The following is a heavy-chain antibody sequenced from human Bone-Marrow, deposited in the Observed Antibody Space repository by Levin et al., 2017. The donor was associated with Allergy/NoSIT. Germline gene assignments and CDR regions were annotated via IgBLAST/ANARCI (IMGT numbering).Heavy chain of an antibody. CDR1: GFTFSSYA. V-gene: IGHV3-30-3*01. CDR2: ISYDGSNK. CDR3: ARPGEWEWELRIYFQH. J-gene: IGHJ1*01. Sequence: PGESLKISCAASGFTFSSYAMHWVRQAPGKGLEWVAVISYDGSNKYYADSVKGRFTISRDNSKNTLYLQMNSLRAEDTAVYYCARPGEWEWELRIYFQHWGQGTLVTVSS. D-gene: IGHD1-26*01.